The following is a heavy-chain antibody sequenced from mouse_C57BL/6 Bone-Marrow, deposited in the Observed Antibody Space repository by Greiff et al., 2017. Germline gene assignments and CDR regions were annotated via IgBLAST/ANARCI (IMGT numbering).Heavy chain of an antibody. V-gene: IGHV5-4*01. J-gene: IGHJ2*01. CDR2: ISDGGSYT. CDR1: GFTFSSYA. D-gene: IGHD2-4*01. CDR3: ARDNDYDLLDY. Sequence: EVQGVESGGGLVKPGGSLKLSCAASGFTFSSYAMSWVRQTPDKRLEWVATISDGGSYTYYPDNVKGRFTISRDNAKNNLYLQMSHLKSEDTAMYYCARDNDYDLLDYWGQGTTLTVAS.